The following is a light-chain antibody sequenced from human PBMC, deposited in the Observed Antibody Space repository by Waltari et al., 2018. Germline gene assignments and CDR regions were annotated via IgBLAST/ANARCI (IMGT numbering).Light chain of an antibody. CDR1: QILLQSSGYNY. CDR3: MQALQDPRT. Sequence: DIVMSQSLLSLPVTPEERAYSSSRASQILLQSSGYNYLDWYLQQPGQSPQLLIYLGSNRASGVPDRFSGSGSGTDFTLKITRVEAEDVGVYYCMQALQDPRTLGEGTKLEIK. J-gene: IGKJ2*01. V-gene: IGKV2-28*01. CDR2: LGS.